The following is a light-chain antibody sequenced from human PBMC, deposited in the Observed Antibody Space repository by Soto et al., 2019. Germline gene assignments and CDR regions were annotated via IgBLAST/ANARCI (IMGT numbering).Light chain of an antibody. CDR3: QQYGDSLLT. CDR2: HSP. J-gene: IGKJ4*01. Sequence: ETVLTQSPGTLSLSPRERATLSCRASQSIRSSYLAWYQQKPGQTPRLLIYHSPSRATGIPDRFSGSGSGTDFTLTISRLEPEDFAVYYCQQYGDSLLTFGGGTKVEIK. CDR1: QSIRSSY. V-gene: IGKV3-20*01.